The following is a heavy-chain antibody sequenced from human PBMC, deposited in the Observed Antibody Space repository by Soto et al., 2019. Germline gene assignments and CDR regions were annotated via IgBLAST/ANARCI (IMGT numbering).Heavy chain of an antibody. Sequence: GSLRLSCAASGFAFSSHPMSWVRQAPEKGLEWVAGISDGGDLTYNADSVRGRFTTSRDNSRNTLYLQMNSLRAEDTAVYYCARRVIGSSRAFDIWGQGTVVTVSS. CDR2: ISDGGDLT. D-gene: IGHD3-10*01. CDR3: ARRVIGSSRAFDI. V-gene: IGHV3-23*01. CDR1: GFAFSSHP. J-gene: IGHJ3*02.